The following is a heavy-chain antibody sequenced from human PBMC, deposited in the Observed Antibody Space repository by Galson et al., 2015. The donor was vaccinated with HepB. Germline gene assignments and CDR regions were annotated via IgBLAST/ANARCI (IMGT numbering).Heavy chain of an antibody. CDR3: ANRPGAWLPFEI. D-gene: IGHD4/OR15-4a*01. Sequence: PALVKPTQTLTLTCTFSGFSLSRRGLGVGWIRQPPGKALEWLALIFWDDGKSYNPSLKSRLTIAKDTSKSQVFLIMTNMDPVDTGTYYCANRPGAWLPFEIGGQGKTVTVSS. V-gene: IGHV2-5*02. CDR2: IFWDDGK. J-gene: IGHJ3*02. CDR1: GFSLSRRGLG.